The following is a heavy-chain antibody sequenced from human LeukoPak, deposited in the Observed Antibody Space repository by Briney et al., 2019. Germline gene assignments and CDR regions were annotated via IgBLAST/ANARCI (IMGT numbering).Heavy chain of an antibody. J-gene: IGHJ4*02. CDR3: AKDDDSSGTFDY. V-gene: IGHV3-43*01. CDR2: ISWDGGST. CDR1: GFTVSSNY. Sequence: GGSLRLSCAASGFTVSSNYMSWVRQAPGKGLEWVSLISWDGGSTYYADSVKGRFTISRDNSKNSLYLQMNSLRTEDTALYYCAKDDDSSGTFDYWGQGTLVTVSS. D-gene: IGHD3-22*01.